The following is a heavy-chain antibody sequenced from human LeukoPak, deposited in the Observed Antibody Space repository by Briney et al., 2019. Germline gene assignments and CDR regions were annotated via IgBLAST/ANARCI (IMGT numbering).Heavy chain of an antibody. Sequence: PGGSLRLSCAASGFSFRNAWMSWVRQAPGKGLEWVAVISYDGSNKYYADSVKGRFTISRDNSKNTLYLQMNSLRAEDTAVYYCAKDISSSGWYLGGYWGQGTLVTVSS. J-gene: IGHJ4*02. CDR3: AKDISSSGWYLGGY. D-gene: IGHD6-19*01. CDR1: GFSFRNAW. V-gene: IGHV3-30*18. CDR2: ISYDGSNK.